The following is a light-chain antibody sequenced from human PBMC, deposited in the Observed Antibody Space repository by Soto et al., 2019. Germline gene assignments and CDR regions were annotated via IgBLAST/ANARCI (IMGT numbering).Light chain of an antibody. CDR1: QSITNY. Sequence: DIQMTQSPSALAASVGDRVTITCRASQSITNYLNWYQHKPGQAPNLLIYAAYTLQAGVTSRFRGSGSGTDFTLTISSLQPEDFATYFCQQSNSSPPTVGGGTKVEIK. V-gene: IGKV1-39*01. J-gene: IGKJ4*01. CDR2: AAY. CDR3: QQSNSSPPT.